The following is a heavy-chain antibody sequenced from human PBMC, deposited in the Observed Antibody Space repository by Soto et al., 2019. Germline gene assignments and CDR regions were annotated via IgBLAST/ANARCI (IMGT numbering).Heavy chain of an antibody. D-gene: IGHD3-10*01. CDR3: AKGGRRGGGGYFDY. CDR2: ISGSGGST. Sequence: EVQLLESGGGLVQPGGSLRLSCAASGFTFSSYAMSWVRQAPGKGLEWVSGISGSGGSTYYADSVKGRFTISRDNSKNPWYRQRNSRRAEDRALYYCAKGGRRGGGGYFDYWGQGTLVTVSS. J-gene: IGHJ4*02. CDR1: GFTFSSYA. V-gene: IGHV3-23*01.